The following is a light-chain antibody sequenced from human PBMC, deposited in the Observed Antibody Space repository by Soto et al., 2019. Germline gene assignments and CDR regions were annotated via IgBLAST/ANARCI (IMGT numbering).Light chain of an antibody. Sequence: DIQMTQSPSSLSASVGDRVTITCQASQDISSSLNWYQQKPGKAPKLLIHDASKLETGVASRFSGSGSGTDFTLTISGLQPEDIATYYCQQFDNLPSYTFGQGTKLEIK. CDR1: QDISSS. CDR3: QQFDNLPSYT. CDR2: DAS. J-gene: IGKJ2*01. V-gene: IGKV1-33*01.